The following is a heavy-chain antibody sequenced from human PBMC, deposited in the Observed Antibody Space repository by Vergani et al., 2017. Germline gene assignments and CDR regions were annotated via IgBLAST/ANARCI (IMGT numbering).Heavy chain of an antibody. CDR2: IYSGGST. CDR1: GFTVSSNY. CDR3: ARVVKSGYDFYYYGMDV. J-gene: IGHJ6*02. V-gene: IGHV3-66*02. D-gene: IGHD5-12*01. Sequence: EVQLVESGGGLVQPGGSLRLSCAASGFTVSSNYMSWVRQAPGKGLEWVSVIYSGGSTNYADTVKGRFTITRDNSKNALYLQMNSLRAEDTAVYYCARVVKSGYDFYYYGMDVWGQGTTVTVSS.